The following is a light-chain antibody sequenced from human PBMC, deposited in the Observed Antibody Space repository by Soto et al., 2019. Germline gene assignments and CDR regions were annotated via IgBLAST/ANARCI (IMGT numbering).Light chain of an antibody. V-gene: IGKV4-1*01. CDR3: HQYYNTLT. CDR2: WAS. CDR1: QSVLYSSNNKNY. J-gene: IGKJ4*01. Sequence: DIVMTQSPDSLAVSLGERATINCKSSQSVLYSSNNKNYLAWYQQKPGQPPKLLIYWASTRESGVPDRFSGSGSGTDFTLTISSLQAEDVAVYYCHQYYNTLTFGGGTKVEIK.